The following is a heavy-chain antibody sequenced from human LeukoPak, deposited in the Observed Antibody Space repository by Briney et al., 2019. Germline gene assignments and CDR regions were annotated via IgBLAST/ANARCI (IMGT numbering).Heavy chain of an antibody. CDR2: INHSGST. V-gene: IGHV4-34*01. CDR1: GGSFSGYY. CDR3: ARDRRITLVRGGTEGMDV. Sequence: SETLSLTCAVYGGSFSGYYWSWIRQPPGKGLEWIGEINHSGSTNYNPSLKSRVTMAVDTSKNQFSLKLRSVTAADTAVYYCARDRRITLVRGGTEGMDVWGKGTTVTISS. J-gene: IGHJ6*04. D-gene: IGHD3-10*01.